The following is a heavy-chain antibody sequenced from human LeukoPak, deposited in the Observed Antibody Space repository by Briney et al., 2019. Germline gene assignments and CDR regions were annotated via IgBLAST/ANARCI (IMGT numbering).Heavy chain of an antibody. J-gene: IGHJ4*02. CDR1: GFTFSSYA. Sequence: PGGSLRLSCAASGFTFSSYAMHWVRQAPGKGLEWVAVISYDGSNKYYADSVKGRFTISRDNSKNTLYLQMNSLRAEDTAVYYCAGGHATDYWGQGTLATVSS. V-gene: IGHV3-30*04. CDR2: ISYDGSNK. CDR3: AGGHATDY.